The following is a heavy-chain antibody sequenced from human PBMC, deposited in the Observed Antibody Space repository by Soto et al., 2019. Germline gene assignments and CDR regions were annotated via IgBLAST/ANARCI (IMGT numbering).Heavy chain of an antibody. V-gene: IGHV3-30*04. D-gene: IGHD6-13*01. J-gene: IGHJ4*02. CDR2: ISYDGGKK. Sequence: VGSLRLSCAASGFNFSSYAMHWVRQAPGKGLEWVAVISYDGGKKYYADSVKGRFTISRDNSKNTLYVEMNSLSAEDTAVYYCAREGQPAAGTTPHNWGQGTLVTVPS. CDR3: AREGQPAAGTTPHN. CDR1: GFNFSSYA.